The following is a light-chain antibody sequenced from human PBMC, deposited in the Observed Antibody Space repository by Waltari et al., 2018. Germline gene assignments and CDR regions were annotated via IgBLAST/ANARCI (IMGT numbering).Light chain of an antibody. V-gene: IGKV4-1*01. CDR3: QQYHSVPFT. Sequence: DIVMTQSPDALAVSLGERAAINCKSSQSVVFNSNNMNYIAWYQKKPGQPPKLLIYGASTRDAGVPDRFSGSGSETDFTLTISSLHPEDVAVYYCQQYHSVPFTFGGGTKVEIQ. CDR2: GAS. CDR1: QSVVFNSNNMNY. J-gene: IGKJ4*01.